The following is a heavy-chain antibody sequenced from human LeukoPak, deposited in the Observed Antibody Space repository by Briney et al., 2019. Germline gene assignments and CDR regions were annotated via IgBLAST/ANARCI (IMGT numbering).Heavy chain of an antibody. Sequence: GGSLRLSCAASGFTFSSYDMHWVRQATGKGLEWVSAIGTAGDTYYPGSVKGRFTISRENAKNSLYLQMNSLRAGDTAVYYCARGILFGAAAGTEPFDHWGQGTLVTVSS. J-gene: IGHJ4*02. V-gene: IGHV3-13*01. CDR2: IGTAGDT. CDR3: ARGILFGAAAGTEPFDH. D-gene: IGHD6-13*01. CDR1: GFTFSSYD.